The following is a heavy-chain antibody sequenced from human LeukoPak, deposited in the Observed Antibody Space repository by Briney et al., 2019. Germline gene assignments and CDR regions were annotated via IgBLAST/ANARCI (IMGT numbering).Heavy chain of an antibody. J-gene: IGHJ4*02. CDR3: AKQLGYCSDGSCYFPY. CDR1: GFTFSSSA. V-gene: IGHV3-23*01. D-gene: IGHD2-15*01. CDR2: ISNNGGYT. Sequence: LGGSLRLSCAASGFTFSSSAMSWVRQAPGKGLEWVSAISNNGGYTYYADSVQGRFTISRDNSKSTLCLQMNSLRAGDTAVYYCAKQLGYCSDGSCYFPYWGQGTLVTVSS.